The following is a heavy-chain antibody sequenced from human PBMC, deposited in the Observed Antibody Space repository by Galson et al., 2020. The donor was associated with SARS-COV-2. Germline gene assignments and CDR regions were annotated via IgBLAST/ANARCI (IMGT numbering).Heavy chain of an antibody. Sequence: SQTLSLTCTVSGGSISSYYWSWIRQPPGKGLEWIGYIYYSGSTNYNPSLKSRVTISVDTSKNQFSLKLSSVTAADTAVYYCARVYCGGDCYAYNWFDPWGQGTLVTVSS. V-gene: IGHV4-59*13. CDR2: IYYSGST. D-gene: IGHD2-21*02. J-gene: IGHJ5*02. CDR3: ARVYCGGDCYAYNWFDP. CDR1: GGSISSYY.